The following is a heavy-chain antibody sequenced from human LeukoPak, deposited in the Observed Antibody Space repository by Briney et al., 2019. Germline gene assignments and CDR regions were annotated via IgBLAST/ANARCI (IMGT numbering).Heavy chain of an antibody. J-gene: IGHJ4*02. CDR3: ARGATAYFDY. D-gene: IGHD5-12*01. CDR1: GDSVSSNSAA. Sequence: SQTLSLTCAISGDSVSSNSAAWSWVRQSPSRGLEWLGRTYYRSKWYYDYAVSVKSRITINPDTSKYQFSLQLNSVTPEDTAVYYCARGATAYFDYWGQGTLVTVSS. CDR2: TYYRSKWYY. V-gene: IGHV6-1*01.